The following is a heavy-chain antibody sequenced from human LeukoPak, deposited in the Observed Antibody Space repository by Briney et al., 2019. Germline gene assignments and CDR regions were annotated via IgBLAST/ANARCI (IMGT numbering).Heavy chain of an antibody. CDR1: GFTFNNYA. Sequence: GGSLRLSCAASGFTFNNYAMTWVRQTPGKGLEWVSAISGSGRHPFYTDSVKGRFTISRDNSQNTLFLHTNSLRAEDTAVYYCARVNDAFDIWGQGTMVTVSS. CDR3: ARVNDAFDI. V-gene: IGHV3-23*01. CDR2: ISGSGRHP. D-gene: IGHD3-22*01. J-gene: IGHJ3*02.